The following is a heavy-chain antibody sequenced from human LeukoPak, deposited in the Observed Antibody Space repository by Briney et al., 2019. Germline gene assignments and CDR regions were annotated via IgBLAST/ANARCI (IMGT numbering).Heavy chain of an antibody. Sequence: SETLSLTCAVYGGSFSGYYWSWIRQPPGKGLEWIGEINHSGSTNYNPSLKSRVTISVDTSKNQFSLKLSSVTAADTAVYYCARHKIAVARPGYNWFDPWAREPWSPSPQ. J-gene: IGHJ5*02. V-gene: IGHV4-34*01. CDR3: ARHKIAVARPGYNWFDP. CDR2: INHSGST. CDR1: GGSFSGYY. D-gene: IGHD6-19*01.